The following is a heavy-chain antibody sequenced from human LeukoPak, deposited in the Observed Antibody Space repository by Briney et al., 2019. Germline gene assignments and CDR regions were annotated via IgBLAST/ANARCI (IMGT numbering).Heavy chain of an antibody. CDR3: ARVRCFDWLEAFDP. J-gene: IGHJ5*02. CDR2: INPNSGGT. CDR1: GYTFTGYY. Sequence: ASVKVSCKASGYTFTGYYMHWVRQAPGQGLEWMGWINPNSGGTNYAQKFQGRVTMTRDTSISTAYMELSRLRSDDTAVYYCARVRCFDWLEAFDPWGQGTLVTVSS. V-gene: IGHV1-2*02. D-gene: IGHD3-9*01.